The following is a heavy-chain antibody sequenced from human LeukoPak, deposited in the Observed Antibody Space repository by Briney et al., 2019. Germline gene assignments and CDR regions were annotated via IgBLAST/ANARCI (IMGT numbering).Heavy chain of an antibody. V-gene: IGHV1-2*06. CDR3: ARGYCSGGSCYSGLFDY. CDR2: INPNSGGT. J-gene: IGHJ4*02. CDR1: GYTFTGYY. D-gene: IGHD2-15*01. Sequence: ASVKVSCKASGYTFTGYYMHWVRQAPGQGLEWMGRINPNSGGTNYAQKLQGRVTMTRDTSISTAYMELSRLRSDDTAVYYCARGYCSGGSCYSGLFDYWGQGTLVTVSS.